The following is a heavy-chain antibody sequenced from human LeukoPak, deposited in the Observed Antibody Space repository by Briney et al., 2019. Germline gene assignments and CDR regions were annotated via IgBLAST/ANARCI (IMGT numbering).Heavy chain of an antibody. CDR1: GFTFSSYS. CDR2: IRSDSTII. J-gene: IGHJ4*02. D-gene: IGHD3-22*01. CDR3: ERAGGGYPAPDPFDY. Sequence: GGSLRLSCAASGFTFSSYSMNWVRQAPGKGLEWLSYIRSDSTIIDYADSVKGRFTISRDNDKNSLFLERHSLRADDTAVYYCERAGGGYPAPDPFDYWRLGTLVTVST. V-gene: IGHV3-48*01.